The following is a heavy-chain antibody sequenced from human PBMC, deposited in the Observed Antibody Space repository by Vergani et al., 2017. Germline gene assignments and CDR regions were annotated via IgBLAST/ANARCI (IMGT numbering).Heavy chain of an antibody. D-gene: IGHD3-22*01. CDR3: ARGCYSGYYLGDYYYYYYGMDV. CDR2: ISSSSSYI. J-gene: IGHJ6*02. CDR1: GFTFSSYS. V-gene: IGHV3-21*01. Sequence: EVQLVESGGGLVKPGGSLRLSCAASGFTFSSYSMNWVRQAPGKGLEWVSSISSSSSYIYYADSVKGRFTISRDNAKNSLYLQMNSLRAEDTAVYYCARGCYSGYYLGDYYYYYYGMDVWGQGTTVTFSS.